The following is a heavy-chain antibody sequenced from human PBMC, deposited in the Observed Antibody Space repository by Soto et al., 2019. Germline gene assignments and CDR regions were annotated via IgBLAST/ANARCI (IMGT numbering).Heavy chain of an antibody. V-gene: IGHV4-34*01. Sequence: PSETLSLTCAVYGGSFSGYYWSWIRQPPGKGLEWIGEINHSGSTNYNPSLKSRVTISVDTSKNQFSLKLSSVTAADTAVYYCAATRRHIVLIYYYSYGMDVWGQGTTVTVSS. CDR2: INHSGST. D-gene: IGHD2-8*01. CDR1: GGSFSGYY. J-gene: IGHJ6*02. CDR3: AATRRHIVLIYYYSYGMDV.